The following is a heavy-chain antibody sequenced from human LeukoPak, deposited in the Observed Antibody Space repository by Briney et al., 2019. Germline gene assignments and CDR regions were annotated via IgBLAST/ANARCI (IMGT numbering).Heavy chain of an antibody. CDR2: IHYSGNT. D-gene: IGHD3-3*01. V-gene: IGHV4-59*08. J-gene: IGHJ4*02. CDR1: GGSISTYY. CDR3: ARALPGGYYDFWSGYYTGYFDY. Sequence: SETLSLTCTVSGGSISTYYWSWIRQPPGKGLEWIGYIHYSGNTNYSPSLKSRVTISVDTSKNRFSLRLSSLTAADTAVYYCARALPGGYYDFWSGYYTGYFDYWGQGTLVTVSS.